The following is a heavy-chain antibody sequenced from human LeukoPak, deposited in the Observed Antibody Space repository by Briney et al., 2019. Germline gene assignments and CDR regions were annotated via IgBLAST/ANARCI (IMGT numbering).Heavy chain of an antibody. Sequence: ASVKVSCKASRYTFTAYYTNWVRQAPGQGLEWMGWINPNNGDTKYAQKFQGRVAMTIDTSISTAYMELSSLRSDDTAMFYCARALIRGHDFDNWGQGTLVTVSS. CDR2: INPNNGDT. CDR1: RYTFTAYY. V-gene: IGHV1-2*02. J-gene: IGHJ4*02. CDR3: ARALIRGHDFDN. D-gene: IGHD3-10*01.